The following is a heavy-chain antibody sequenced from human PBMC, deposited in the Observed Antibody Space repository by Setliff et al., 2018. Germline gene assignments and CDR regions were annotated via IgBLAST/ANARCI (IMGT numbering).Heavy chain of an antibody. D-gene: IGHD6-13*01. Sequence: GGSLRLSCAASGFNFRSYAMTWVRQAPGKGLEWVSTMGAGGDTYYADSVKGRFTISRDNSKNTLYLQMSSLRDDDTAVYYCAKGGQQVAPDGRWFDPWGQGSLVTVPS. J-gene: IGHJ5*02. CDR2: MGAGGDT. V-gene: IGHV3-23*01. CDR1: GFNFRSYA. CDR3: AKGGQQVAPDGRWFDP.